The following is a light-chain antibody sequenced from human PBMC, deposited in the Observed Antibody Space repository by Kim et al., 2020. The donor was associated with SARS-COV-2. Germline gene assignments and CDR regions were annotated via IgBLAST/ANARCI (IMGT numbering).Light chain of an antibody. Sequence: GQRVTISCSGGRSNVGRNYVYWFQHLPGTAPKLLIERNDQRPSGVPARFSGSKSGSSASLAISGLQPEDDADYYREAWDDSLNGPVFGGGTQLTVL. CDR2: RND. V-gene: IGLV1-44*01. CDR3: EAWDDSLNGPV. CDR1: RSNVGRNY. J-gene: IGLJ3*02.